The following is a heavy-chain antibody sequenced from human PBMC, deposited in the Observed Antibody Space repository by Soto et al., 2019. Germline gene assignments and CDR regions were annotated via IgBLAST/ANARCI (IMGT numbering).Heavy chain of an antibody. CDR3: ARVYGVDHYGENYYYDGMDV. J-gene: IGHJ6*02. V-gene: IGHV1-69*01. CDR2: IIPIFGTA. Sequence: QVQLVQSGAEVKKPGSSVKVSCKASGGTFSSYAISWVRQAPGQGREWMGGIIPIFGTANYAQQIQGRVTITADESTSTAYMEVSSLRSEDTAVYYCARVYGVDHYGENYYYDGMDVLGQGTTVTVSS. CDR1: GGTFSSYA. D-gene: IGHD4-17*01.